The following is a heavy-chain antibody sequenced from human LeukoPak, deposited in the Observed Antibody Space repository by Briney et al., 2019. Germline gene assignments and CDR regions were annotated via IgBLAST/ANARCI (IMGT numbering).Heavy chain of an antibody. V-gene: IGHV3-23*01. CDR1: GFIFSNYA. J-gene: IGHJ4*02. D-gene: IGHD3-3*01. CDR3: AKDNDYDFWSGYALGY. Sequence: GGSLRLSCAASGFIFSNYAMNWVRQAPGKGLEWVSAISGSGGSTYYADSVKGRFTISRDNSKNTLYLQMNSLRAEDTAVYYCAKDNDYDFWSGYALGYWGQGTLVTVSS. CDR2: ISGSGGST.